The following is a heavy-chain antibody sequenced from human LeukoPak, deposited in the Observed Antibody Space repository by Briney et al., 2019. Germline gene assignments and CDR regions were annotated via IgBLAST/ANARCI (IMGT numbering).Heavy chain of an antibody. D-gene: IGHD1-26*01. CDR1: GYTFTSYG. CDR3: ARDRAFIVGANGYYFDY. V-gene: IGHV1-18*01. J-gene: IGHJ4*02. CDR2: ISAYNGNT. Sequence: GASVKVSCKASGYTFTSYGISWVRQAPGQGLEWMGWISAYNGNTNYAQKLQGRVTMTTDTSTSTAYMELRSLRSDDTAMYYCARDRAFIVGANGYYFDYWGQGTLVTVSS.